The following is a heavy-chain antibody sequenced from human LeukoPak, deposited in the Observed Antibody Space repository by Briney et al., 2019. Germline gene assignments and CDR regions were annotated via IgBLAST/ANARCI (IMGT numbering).Heavy chain of an antibody. V-gene: IGHV3-33*08. J-gene: IGHJ4*02. CDR3: ARRAGYCSSTSCYGGYFDY. CDR2: ILYDGSNE. D-gene: IGHD2-2*01. CDR1: GFTFSSYG. Sequence: PGRSLRLSCAASGFTFSSYGMHWVRQAPGKGLEWVAFILYDGSNEYYADSVRGRFTISKDNSKNTLYLQMNSLRAEDTAVYYCARRAGYCSSTSCYGGYFDYWGQGTLVTVSS.